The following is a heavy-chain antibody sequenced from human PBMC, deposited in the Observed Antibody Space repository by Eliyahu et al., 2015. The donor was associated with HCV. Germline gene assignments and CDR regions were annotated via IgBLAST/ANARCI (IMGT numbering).Heavy chain of an antibody. D-gene: IGHD2-21*01. CDR3: AKDRSIVVLVAGHDAFDI. Sequence: QVQLVESGGGVVQPGRSLGLSCAASGFXFRSYGXHWVRQAPGKGLEWVAVIADHGSHQYYADSVKGRFTISRDNSKNTLYLQMNSLRAEDTAVYYCAKDRSIVVLVAGHDAFDIWGQGTMVTVSS. CDR1: GFXFRSYG. V-gene: IGHV3-30*18. CDR2: IADHGSHQ. J-gene: IGHJ3*02.